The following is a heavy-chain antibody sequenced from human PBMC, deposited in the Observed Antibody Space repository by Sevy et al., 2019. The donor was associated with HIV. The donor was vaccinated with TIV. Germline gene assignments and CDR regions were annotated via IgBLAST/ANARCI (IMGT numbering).Heavy chain of an antibody. CDR1: GGSLSDYG. J-gene: IGHJ4*02. CDR3: ASVRPCGGDCYFFHS. CDR2: IIPRVGLT. Sequence: ASVKVSCKASGGSLSDYGMNWVRQAPGQGLEWTGGIIPRVGLTNYAQKFHDRVTITADESTSTVYIEVRRLTSEDTGVYYCASVRPCGGDCYFFHSWGQGTLVTVSS. V-gene: IGHV1-69*10. D-gene: IGHD2-21*01.